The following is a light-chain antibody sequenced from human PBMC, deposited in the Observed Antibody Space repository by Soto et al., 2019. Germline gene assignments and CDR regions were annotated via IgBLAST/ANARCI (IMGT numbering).Light chain of an antibody. Sequence: DIQMTQSPSSVSASVGDRVTISCRASQGISSWLAWYQQKPGKAPKLLIYKASTLQTGVPSRFSGSGSGTDFTLTITNLQPEDFATYYCQQAISFPITFGQGTRLEIK. CDR3: QQAISFPIT. J-gene: IGKJ5*01. CDR1: QGISSW. V-gene: IGKV1-12*01. CDR2: KAS.